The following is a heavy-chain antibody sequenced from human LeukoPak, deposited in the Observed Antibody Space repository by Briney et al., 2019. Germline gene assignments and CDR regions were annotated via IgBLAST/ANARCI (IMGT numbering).Heavy chain of an antibody. J-gene: IGHJ4*02. D-gene: IGHD2-15*01. CDR1: GFTFSSYS. CDR3: ARDLGYCSGGSCYVGYFDY. V-gene: IGHV3-33*08. CDR2: IWYDGSNK. Sequence: PGGSLRLSCAASGFTFSSYSMNWVRQAPGKGLEWVAVIWYDGSNKYYADSVKGRFTISRDNSKNTLYLQMNSLRAEDTAVYFCARDLGYCSGGSCYVGYFDYWGQGTLVTVSS.